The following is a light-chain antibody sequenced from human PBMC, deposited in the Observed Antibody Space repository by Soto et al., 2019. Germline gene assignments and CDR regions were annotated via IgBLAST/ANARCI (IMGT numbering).Light chain of an antibody. CDR2: DAS. Sequence: QMTQSPSTLSGSVGDRVTITCRASQSISSWLAWYQQKPGKAPKLLIYDASSLESGVPSRFSGSGSGTEFTLTISSLQPDDFATYYCQQYNSYSPLTFGGGTKVDIK. CDR3: QQYNSYSPLT. V-gene: IGKV1-5*01. CDR1: QSISSW. J-gene: IGKJ4*01.